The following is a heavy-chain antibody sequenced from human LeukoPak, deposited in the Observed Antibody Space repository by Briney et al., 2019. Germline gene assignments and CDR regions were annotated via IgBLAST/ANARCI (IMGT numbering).Heavy chain of an antibody. V-gene: IGHV4-59*01. CDR1: GGSISNYY. Sequence: SETLSLTCSVSGGSISNYYWSWIRQPPGKGLEWVAYIHYSGNTNYNPSLKSRVIISVDTSKNQFSLKLASVTAADTAVYYCARVDDTSGYFYKFGYWGQGTLVTVSS. D-gene: IGHD3-22*01. CDR2: IHYSGNT. CDR3: ARVDDTSGYFYKFGY. J-gene: IGHJ4*02.